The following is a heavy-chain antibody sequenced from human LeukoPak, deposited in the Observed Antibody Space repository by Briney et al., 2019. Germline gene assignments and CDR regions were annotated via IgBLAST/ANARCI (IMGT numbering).Heavy chain of an antibody. CDR1: GGSFSGYY. CDR3: ARGLEYYDSSGYHYLDAFDL. V-gene: IGHV4-34*01. Sequence: SETLSLTCAVYGGSFSGYYWSWIRQPPGKGLEWIGEINHSGSTNYNPSLKSRVSISGDTSNKQFSLKLSSVTAADTAVYYCARGLEYYDSSGYHYLDAFDLWGQGTMVTVSS. CDR2: INHSGST. D-gene: IGHD3-22*01. J-gene: IGHJ3*01.